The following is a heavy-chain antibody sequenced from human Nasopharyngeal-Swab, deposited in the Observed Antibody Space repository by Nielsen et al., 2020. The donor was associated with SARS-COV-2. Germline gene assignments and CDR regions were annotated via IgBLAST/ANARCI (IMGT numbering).Heavy chain of an antibody. CDR3: ASPVFGVVSDAFDL. Sequence: GESLKISCAASGNFVSGNYMNWVRQAPGMGLEWVSVVYAGGSTFYADSVKGRFTISRDNSKNKLYLQMNNLRPEDTAMYYCASPVFGVVSDAFDLWGQGTMVTVSS. CDR1: GNFVSGNY. V-gene: IGHV3-53*01. J-gene: IGHJ3*01. D-gene: IGHD3-3*01. CDR2: VYAGGST.